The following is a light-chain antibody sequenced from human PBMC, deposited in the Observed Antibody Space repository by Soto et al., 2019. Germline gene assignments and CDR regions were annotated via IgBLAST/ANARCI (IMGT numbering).Light chain of an antibody. J-gene: IGLJ2*01. Sequence: QSALTQPRSVSGSPGQSVTISCTGVSSDVGDYYYVSWYQQHPGKAPKLMIYDVTKRPSGVPDRFSGSKSGNTASLTISGLQAADEADYYCCSYAGSSTFRVLFGGGTQLTVL. CDR2: DVT. CDR3: CSYAGSSTFRVL. V-gene: IGLV2-11*01. CDR1: SSDVGDYYY.